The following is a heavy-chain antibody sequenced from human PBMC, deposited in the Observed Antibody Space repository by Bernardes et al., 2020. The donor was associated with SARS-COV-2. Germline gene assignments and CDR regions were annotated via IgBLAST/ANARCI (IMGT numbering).Heavy chain of an antibody. CDR2: VSSNSDFK. D-gene: IGHD3-16*01. CDR1: GFTFMHYR. Sequence: GGSLRLSCAGSGFTFMHYRMNWVRQAPGKALEWVSSVSSNSDFKYYADSVRGRFTVSRDNAKNSLYLQMNSLRAEDTAVYFCARELYHSPIDNKRGEYYYGMDVWGQGTTVTVSS. V-gene: IGHV3-21*06. J-gene: IGHJ6*02. CDR3: ARELYHSPIDNKRGEYYYGMDV.